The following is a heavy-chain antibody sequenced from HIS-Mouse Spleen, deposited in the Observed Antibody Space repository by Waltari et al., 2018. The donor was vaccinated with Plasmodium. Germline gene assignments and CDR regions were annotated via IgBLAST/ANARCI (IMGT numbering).Heavy chain of an antibody. CDR3: ASSWYWYFDL. D-gene: IGHD6-13*01. V-gene: IGHV3-7*01. Sequence: EVQLVESGGGLVQPGGSLRLSCAASGFACSSYWMSWVRQAPGKGVDWVANIKQDGSGKFYVDSVKGRFTISRDNAKNALYLQMNSLRAEDTAVYYCASSWYWYFDLWGRGTLVTVSS. J-gene: IGHJ2*01. CDR2: IKQDGSGK. CDR1: GFACSSYW.